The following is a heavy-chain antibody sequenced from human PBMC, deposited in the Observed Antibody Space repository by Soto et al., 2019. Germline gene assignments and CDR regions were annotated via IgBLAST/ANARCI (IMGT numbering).Heavy chain of an antibody. CDR3: ARVQDYDILTGQPDY. Sequence: GGSLRLSCAASGFTFSSYSMNWVRQAPGKGLEWVSYISSSSSTIYYADSVKGRFTISRDNAKNSLYLQMNSLRAEDTAVYYCARVQDYDILTGQPDYWGQGTLVTVSS. CDR2: ISSSSSTI. V-gene: IGHV3-48*01. J-gene: IGHJ4*02. D-gene: IGHD3-9*01. CDR1: GFTFSSYS.